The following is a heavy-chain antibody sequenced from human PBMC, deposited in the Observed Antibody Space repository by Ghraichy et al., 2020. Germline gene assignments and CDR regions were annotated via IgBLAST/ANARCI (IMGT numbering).Heavy chain of an antibody. CDR1: GFTFSSYA. Sequence: GESLNISCAASGFTFSSYAMHWVRQAPGKGLEWVAVISYDGSNKYYADSVKGRFTISRDNSKNTLYLQMNSLRAEDTAVYYCASRPRFNDYWGQGTLVTVSS. J-gene: IGHJ4*02. CDR3: ASRPRFNDY. V-gene: IGHV3-30*04. CDR2: ISYDGSNK. D-gene: IGHD3-3*01.